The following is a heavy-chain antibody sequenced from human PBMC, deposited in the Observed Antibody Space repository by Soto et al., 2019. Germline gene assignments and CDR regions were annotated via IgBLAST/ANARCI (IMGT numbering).Heavy chain of an antibody. V-gene: IGHV4-4*02. Sequence: SETLSLTCAVSGASISSSNWWTWVRQPPGKGLEWIGEIYQTGTTNYNTSLKSRVTLSLDKSQNQFSLRLFSMTAADAAVYFCAREKLAAAGYYNGMDVWGQGTTVTVSS. J-gene: IGHJ6*02. CDR3: AREKLAAAGYYNGMDV. D-gene: IGHD6-13*01. CDR1: GASISSSNW. CDR2: IYQTGTT.